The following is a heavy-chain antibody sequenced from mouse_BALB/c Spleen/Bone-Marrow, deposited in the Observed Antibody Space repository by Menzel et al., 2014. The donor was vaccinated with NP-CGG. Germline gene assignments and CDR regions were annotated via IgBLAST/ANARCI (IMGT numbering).Heavy chain of an antibody. CDR2: IWAGGST. V-gene: IGHV2-9*02. CDR1: GFSLTSYG. CDR3: VRGGGDGYYNWYFDV. J-gene: IGHJ1*01. Sequence: VKLMESGPGLVAPSQSLSITCTVSGFSLTSYGVHWVRRPPGKGLEWLGVIWAGGSTNYNSALMSRLSISKDNSKSQVFLKMNSLQTDDKAMYYCVRGGGDGYYNWYFDVWGAGTTVTVSS. D-gene: IGHD2-3*01.